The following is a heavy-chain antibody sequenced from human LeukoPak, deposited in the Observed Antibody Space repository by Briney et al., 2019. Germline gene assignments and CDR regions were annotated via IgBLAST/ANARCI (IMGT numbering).Heavy chain of an antibody. CDR1: AFTFSSYA. CDR3: AKDRTSYYDTTPVFDC. Sequence: PGGSLRLSCAASAFTFSSYAMSWVRQAPGKGLEWVSNISGSGTTTYYADSVKGRFTISRDNSKNSLYLQMNSLRAEDTAVYYCAKDRTSYYDTTPVFDCWGEGTLVAVSS. J-gene: IGHJ4*01. V-gene: IGHV3-23*01. D-gene: IGHD3-22*01. CDR2: ISGSGTTT.